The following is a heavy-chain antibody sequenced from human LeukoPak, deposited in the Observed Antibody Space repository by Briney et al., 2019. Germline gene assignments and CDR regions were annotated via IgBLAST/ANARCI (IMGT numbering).Heavy chain of an antibody. Sequence: GGSLRLSCAASGFTFNNYAMHWVRQAPGERLVYVSAISADGSDTYYANSVKGRFTISRDNSKNMLYLQMGSLRAEDRAVYYCAREGDSGPTDYWGQGTLVTVSS. D-gene: IGHD2-21*02. CDR3: AREGDSGPTDY. V-gene: IGHV3-64*01. CDR2: ISADGSDT. J-gene: IGHJ4*02. CDR1: GFTFNNYA.